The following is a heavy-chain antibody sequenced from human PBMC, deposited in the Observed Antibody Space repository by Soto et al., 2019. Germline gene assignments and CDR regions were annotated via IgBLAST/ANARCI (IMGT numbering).Heavy chain of an antibody. CDR1: GATFTSYT. J-gene: IGHJ4*01. Sequence: SAKVSCKASGATFTSYTISWVRQAPGQGLEWMGRIIPILGIANYAQTFQGRVTITADNSTSTAYMELSSLRSEDTAVYYCARAPEYYYDSSGCYYFDYRGQGSLVPVSA. V-gene: IGHV1-69*02. CDR3: ARAPEYYYDSSGCYYFDY. D-gene: IGHD3-22*01. CDR2: IIPILGIA.